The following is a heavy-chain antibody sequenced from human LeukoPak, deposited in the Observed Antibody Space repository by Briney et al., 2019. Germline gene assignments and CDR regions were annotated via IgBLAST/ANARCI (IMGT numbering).Heavy chain of an antibody. CDR3: TRGNGQKGYYFDD. CDR2: IYSGGSGGRI. CDR1: GFSVGYNY. Sequence: GGSLRLSCAASGFSVGYNYVSWVRQAPGKGLEWVSVIYSGGSGGRIYYADSVKGRFTTSRDNSTNTLYLQMNSLKAEDTAVYYCTRGNGQKGYYFDDWGQGTLVTVSS. J-gene: IGHJ4*02. V-gene: IGHV3-53*01. D-gene: IGHD1-1*01.